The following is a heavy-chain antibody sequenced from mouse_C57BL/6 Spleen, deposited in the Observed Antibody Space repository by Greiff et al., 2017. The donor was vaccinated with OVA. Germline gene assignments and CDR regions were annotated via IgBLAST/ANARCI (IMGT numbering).Heavy chain of an antibody. J-gene: IGHJ4*01. V-gene: IGHV1-52*01. Sequence: VQLQQPGAELVRPGSSVKLSCKASGYTFTSYWMHWVKQRPIQGLEWIGNIDPSDSETNYNQKFKDKATLTVDKSTSTAYMQLSSLTSEDSAVYYCARSPFITTVVALPMDYWGQGTSVTVSS. D-gene: IGHD1-1*01. CDR1: GYTFTSYW. CDR3: ARSPFITTVVALPMDY. CDR2: IDPSDSET.